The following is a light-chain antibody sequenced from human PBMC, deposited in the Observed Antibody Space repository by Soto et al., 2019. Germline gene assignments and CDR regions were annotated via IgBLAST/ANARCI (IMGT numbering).Light chain of an antibody. CDR2: DAS. Sequence: EIMMIQSSAHLSLSSGIIATVPCRASESVSSKLVWYQKKPGQAPRLLIHDASTWATGIPARFSGSGSGTEFILTIGSVESEDCAIYYNQPPNDWPTFCQGGRLEIK. CDR1: ESVSSK. CDR3: QPPNDWPT. J-gene: IGKJ5*01. V-gene: IGKV3-15*01.